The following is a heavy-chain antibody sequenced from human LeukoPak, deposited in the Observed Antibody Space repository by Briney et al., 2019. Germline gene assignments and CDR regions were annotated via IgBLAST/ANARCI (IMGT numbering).Heavy chain of an antibody. CDR3: AKDPVYSSGNDAFDI. D-gene: IGHD6-19*01. J-gene: IGHJ3*02. CDR2: IRQDGSEK. CDR1: GFTFSSYW. Sequence: GGSLRLSCAASGFTFSSYWMSWVRQAPGKGLEWVANIRQDGSEKYYVDSVKGRFTISRDNAKNTLYLQMNSLRAEDTAVYCCAKDPVYSSGNDAFDIWGQGTMVTVSS. V-gene: IGHV3-7*03.